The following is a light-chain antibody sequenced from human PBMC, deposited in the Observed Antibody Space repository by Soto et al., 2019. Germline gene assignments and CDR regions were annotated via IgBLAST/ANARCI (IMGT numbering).Light chain of an antibody. V-gene: IGLV2-14*03. Sequence: QSALTQPASVSGSPGQSITISCTGTSSDIGASNYVSWYQRHPGQAPKLMISDISNRPSGISDRFSGSKSGNTASLTISGLQAEDEADYYCYSCSRNSDTRYVFGTGTKLTVL. CDR3: YSCSRNSDTRYV. CDR2: DIS. CDR1: SSDIGASNY. J-gene: IGLJ1*01.